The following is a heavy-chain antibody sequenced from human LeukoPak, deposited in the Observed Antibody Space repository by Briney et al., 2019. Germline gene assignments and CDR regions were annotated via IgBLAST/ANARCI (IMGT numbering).Heavy chain of an antibody. CDR3: ASADSSGFNWFDP. CDR1: GFTFSSYA. V-gene: IGHV3-23*01. J-gene: IGHJ5*02. CDR2: ISGSGGST. Sequence: GGSLRLSCAASGFTFSSYAMSWVRQVPGKGLEWVSAISGSGGSTYYADSVKGRFTISRDNSKNTLYLQMNSLRAEDTAVYYCASADSSGFNWFDPWGQGTLVTVSS. D-gene: IGHD6-19*01.